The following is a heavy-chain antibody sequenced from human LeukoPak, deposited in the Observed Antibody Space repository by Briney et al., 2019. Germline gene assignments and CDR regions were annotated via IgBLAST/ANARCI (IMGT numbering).Heavy chain of an antibody. CDR1: GGTFSSYA. Sequence: ASVKVSCKASGGTFSSYANSWVRQAPGQGLEWMGGIIPIFGTANYAQKFQGRVTITADESTSTAYMELSSLRSEDTAVYYCASRTIAARPYVHAFDIWGQGTMVTVSS. D-gene: IGHD6-6*01. V-gene: IGHV1-69*13. CDR3: ASRTIAARPYVHAFDI. J-gene: IGHJ3*02. CDR2: IIPIFGTA.